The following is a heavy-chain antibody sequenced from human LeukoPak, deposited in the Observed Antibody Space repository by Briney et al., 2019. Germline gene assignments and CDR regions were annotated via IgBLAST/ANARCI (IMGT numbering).Heavy chain of an antibody. V-gene: IGHV1-24*01. J-gene: IGHJ5*02. CDR2: FDPEDGET. CDR3: ATEQGLRVGARINWFDP. Sequence: ASVKVSCKVSGYTLTELSMHWVRQAPGKGLEWMGGFDPEDGETIYAQKFQGRVTMTEDTSNATAYMELSSLRSEDTAVYYCATEQGLRVGARINWFDPWGQGTLVTVSS. D-gene: IGHD1-26*01. CDR1: GYTLTELS.